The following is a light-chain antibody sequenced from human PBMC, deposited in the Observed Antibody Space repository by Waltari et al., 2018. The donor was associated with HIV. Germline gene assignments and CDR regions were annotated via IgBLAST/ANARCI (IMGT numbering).Light chain of an antibody. Sequence: EIVMTQFPATLSMSPGERVTLSCRASQNVNRNLAWYQQKPGQAPKLLIFGASTRATGVPGRFTGTGSGTDFALTISNLQSDDFAVYFCQQYDQWPPITFGRGTKVEIK. J-gene: IGKJ4*01. CDR3: QQYDQWPPIT. V-gene: IGKV3-15*01. CDR2: GAS. CDR1: QNVNRN.